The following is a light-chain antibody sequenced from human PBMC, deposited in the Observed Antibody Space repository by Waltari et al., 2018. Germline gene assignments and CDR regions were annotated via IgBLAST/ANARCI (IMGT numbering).Light chain of an antibody. V-gene: IGKV2-30*02. CDR3: MQATHWPLT. J-gene: IGKJ1*01. Sequence: VVMTQSPLSLPVTLGQPASISCTSSQSLVHSDGKTYLNWFHQGPRKYPRRRIYKVANRDSGGPDRFSSSGSGTDFTLTISRVEAEDVGIYYCMQATHWPLTFGQGTRVEIK. CDR1: QSLVHSDGKTY. CDR2: KVA.